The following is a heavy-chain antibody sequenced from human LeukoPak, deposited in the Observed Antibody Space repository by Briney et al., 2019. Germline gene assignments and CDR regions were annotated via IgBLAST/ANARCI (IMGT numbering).Heavy chain of an antibody. D-gene: IGHD3-10*02. CDR1: GFNFDRYT. CDR3: AKELDTMFFDY. CDR2: AGWAGGTT. J-gene: IGHJ4*02. Sequence: GGSRRLSCATSGFNFDRYTIHWVRQAPGKGLEWVSLAGWAGGTTFYSDSVRGRFTISRDSGRKSVYLQMNSLTTDDTAFYFCAKELDTMFFDYWGQGALVTVSS. V-gene: IGHV3-43*01.